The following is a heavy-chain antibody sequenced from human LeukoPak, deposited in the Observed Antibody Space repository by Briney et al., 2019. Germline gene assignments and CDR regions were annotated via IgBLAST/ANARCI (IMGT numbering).Heavy chain of an antibody. V-gene: IGHV3-7*01. CDR2: IKQDGSEK. CDR3: ARGGGSGSYYNSL. CDR1: GFTFSSYW. Sequence: GGSLRLSCAASGFTFSSYWMTWVRQAPGKGLEWVASIKQDGSEKYYVDSVKGRFTISRDNAKNSLYLQMNSLRAEDTAVYYCARGGGSGSYYNSLWGQGTLVTVSS. D-gene: IGHD3-10*01. J-gene: IGHJ4*02.